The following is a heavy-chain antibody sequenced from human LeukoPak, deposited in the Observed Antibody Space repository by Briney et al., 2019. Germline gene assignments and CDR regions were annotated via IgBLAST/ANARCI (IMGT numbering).Heavy chain of an antibody. CDR1: GFTFGSYA. CDR2: ISGNAGNT. CDR3: AKDREVSYYYFYYGMDV. J-gene: IGHJ6*02. V-gene: IGHV3-23*01. Sequence: GGSLRLSCAASGFTFGSYAMSWVRQAPGKGLEWVSAISGNAGNTYDADSVKGRFTISRDNSKNTLYLQMNSLRAEDTAVYYCAKDREVSYYYFYYGMDVWGQGTTVTVSS. D-gene: IGHD3-16*02.